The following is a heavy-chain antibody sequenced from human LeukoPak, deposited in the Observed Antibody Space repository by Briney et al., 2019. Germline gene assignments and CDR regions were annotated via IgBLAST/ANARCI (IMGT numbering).Heavy chain of an antibody. CDR3: ARGPGITIFVVARGDWFDP. V-gene: IGHV4-61*02. CDR2: IYTSGST. CDR1: GGSISSGSYY. Sequence: SETLSLTCTVSGGSISSGSYYWSWIRQPAGKGLEWIGRIYTSGSTNYNPSLKSRVTISVDTSKNQFSLKLSSVTAADTAVYYCARGPGITIFVVARGDWFDPWGQGTLVTVSS. D-gene: IGHD3-3*01. J-gene: IGHJ5*02.